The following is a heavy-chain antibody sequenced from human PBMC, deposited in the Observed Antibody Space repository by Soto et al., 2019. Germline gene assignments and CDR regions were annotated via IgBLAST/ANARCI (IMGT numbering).Heavy chain of an antibody. D-gene: IGHD2-15*01. J-gene: IGHJ5*02. CDR2: IKSKSDGGTT. CDR1: RFTFSDAW. Sequence: GGSLRLSCAASRFTFSDAWMSWARQAPGKGLDWVGRIKSKSDGGTTEYAAPVRGRFTISRDDSKSALYLQMNSLKTEDTAVYYCTTDLWRIAVVVGSTGYFNPWGQGTPVTVSS. CDR3: TTDLWRIAVVVGSTGYFNP. V-gene: IGHV3-15*01.